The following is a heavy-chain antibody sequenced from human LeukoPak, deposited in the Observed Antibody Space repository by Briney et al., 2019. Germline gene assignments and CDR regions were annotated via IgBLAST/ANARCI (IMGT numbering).Heavy chain of an antibody. V-gene: IGHV1-2*02. Sequence: GASVKVSCKASGYTFTGHYMHWVRQAPGQGLEWMGWIHAGRGDTNYAQKFQGRFTMTRDTSINTLFMELSSLRSDDTAVYYCARDREGYYGSGTYEYYFDYWGQGTLVTVSS. CDR1: GYTFTGHY. D-gene: IGHD3-10*01. CDR2: IHAGRGDT. CDR3: ARDREGYYGSGTYEYYFDY. J-gene: IGHJ4*02.